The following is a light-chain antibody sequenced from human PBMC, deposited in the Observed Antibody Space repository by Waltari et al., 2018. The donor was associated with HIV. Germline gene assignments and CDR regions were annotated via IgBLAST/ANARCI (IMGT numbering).Light chain of an antibody. CDR1: QSVSSN. CDR2: GAS. V-gene: IGKV3-15*01. Sequence: EIVMTQSPATLSVSPGERATLSCRASQSVSSNLAWYQQKPGQSPRLLIYGASTSATGIPARFSGSGSGTELTLTISSLQSEDFAVYYCQQYNNWLYTFGQGTKLEIK. J-gene: IGKJ2*01. CDR3: QQYNNWLYT.